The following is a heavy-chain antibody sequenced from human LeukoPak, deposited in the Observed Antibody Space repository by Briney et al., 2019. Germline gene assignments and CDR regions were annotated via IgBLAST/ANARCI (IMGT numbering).Heavy chain of an antibody. J-gene: IGHJ4*02. D-gene: IGHD3-22*01. Sequence: GGSLRLSCAASGFTFSSYAMSWIRQAPGKGLEWVSGISGSGGSTYYADSVKGRFTISRDNSKNTLYLQMNSLRAEDTAVYYCAKATTYYYDSRADYWGQGTLVTVSS. CDR3: AKATTYYYDSRADY. CDR2: ISGSGGST. V-gene: IGHV3-23*01. CDR1: GFTFSSYA.